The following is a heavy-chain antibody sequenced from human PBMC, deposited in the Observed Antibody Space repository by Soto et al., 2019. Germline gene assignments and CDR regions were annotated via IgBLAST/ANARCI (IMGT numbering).Heavy chain of an antibody. CDR3: TRHGEYDYVWGSYHY. CDR2: IRRKANSYAT. D-gene: IGHD3-16*02. J-gene: IGHJ4*02. CDR1: GFTFSGSA. Sequence: EVQLVESGGGLVQPGGSLKLSCAASGFTFSGSAMHWVRQASGKGLEWVGRIRRKANSYATAYAASVKGRLTISRDDSKNTAYLQMNSLKTEDTAVYYCTRHGEYDYVWGSYHYWGQGTLVTVSS. V-gene: IGHV3-73*01.